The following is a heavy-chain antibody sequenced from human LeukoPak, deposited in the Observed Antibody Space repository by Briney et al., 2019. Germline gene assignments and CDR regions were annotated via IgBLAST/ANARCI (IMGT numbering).Heavy chain of an antibody. CDR1: GYTFTSYG. CDR2: ISAYNGNT. D-gene: IGHD2-2*01. V-gene: IGHV1-18*01. Sequence: ASVKVFCKASGYTFTSYGISWVRQAPGQGLEWMGWISAYNGNTNYAQKLQGRVTMTTDTSTSTAYMELRSLRSDDTAVYYCARVGQRGYCSSTSCYPYYYYYMDVWGKGTTVTISS. J-gene: IGHJ6*03. CDR3: ARVGQRGYCSSTSCYPYYYYYMDV.